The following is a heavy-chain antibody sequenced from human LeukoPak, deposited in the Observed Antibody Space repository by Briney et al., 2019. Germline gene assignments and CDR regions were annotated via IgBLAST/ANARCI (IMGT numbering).Heavy chain of an antibody. Sequence: GTSLRLSCAVSGFTFSRYAMHWVRQAPGKGLEWVAVISYDGSNKYYADSVKGRFTISRDNSKNTLYLQMNSLRAEDTAVYYCARLYYDSRGYYWFDRWGQGTLVTVSS. CDR2: ISYDGSNK. CDR3: ARLYYDSRGYYWFDR. V-gene: IGHV3-30-3*01. CDR1: GFTFSRYA. J-gene: IGHJ5*02. D-gene: IGHD3-22*01.